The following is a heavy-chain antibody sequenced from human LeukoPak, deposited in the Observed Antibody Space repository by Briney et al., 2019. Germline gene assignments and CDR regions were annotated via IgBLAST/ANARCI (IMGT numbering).Heavy chain of an antibody. Sequence: ASVKVSCKASGYTFIGYYIHWVRQAPGQGLEWMGWISAYNGNTNYAQKLQGRVTMTTDTSTSTAYMELRSLRSDDTAVYYCASMTTVTTKATFDYWGQGTLVTVSS. V-gene: IGHV1-18*04. CDR3: ASMTTVTTKATFDY. J-gene: IGHJ4*02. CDR2: ISAYNGNT. D-gene: IGHD4-17*01. CDR1: GYTFIGYY.